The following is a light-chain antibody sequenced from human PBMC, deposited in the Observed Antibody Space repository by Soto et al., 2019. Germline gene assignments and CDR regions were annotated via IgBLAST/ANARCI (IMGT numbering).Light chain of an antibody. CDR1: QGVSNY. J-gene: IGKJ2*01. Sequence: EIVLTQSPVTESLSPGERASLSCRASQGVSNYLAWYQQKPGQAPRLLIYDASNRATGIPARFSGSGSGTDFTLTISSLEPEDFAVYYCQQRSNWPRTFGQGTKLEIK. V-gene: IGKV3-11*01. CDR2: DAS. CDR3: QQRSNWPRT.